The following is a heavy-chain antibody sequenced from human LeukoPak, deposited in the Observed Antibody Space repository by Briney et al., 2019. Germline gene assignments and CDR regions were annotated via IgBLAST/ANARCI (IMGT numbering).Heavy chain of an antibody. CDR2: IWSDGSTK. V-gene: IGHV3-33*08. J-gene: IGHJ4*02. Sequence: PGGSLRLSCAASGFTFSNAWMSWVRQAPGKGLEWVAVIWSDGSTKYYADSVKGRFTISRDNSKNTLFLQMNSLRAEDTAVYYCATSGGEIGESFNVYYFDYWGQGTLVTVSS. CDR3: ATSGGEIGESFNVYYFDY. D-gene: IGHD3-10*01. CDR1: GFTFSNAW.